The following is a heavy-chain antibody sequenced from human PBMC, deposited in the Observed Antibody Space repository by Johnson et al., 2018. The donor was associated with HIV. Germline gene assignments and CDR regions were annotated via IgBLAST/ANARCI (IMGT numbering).Heavy chain of an antibody. J-gene: IGHJ3*02. V-gene: IGHV3-66*01. Sequence: VQLVESGGGLVQPGGSLRLSCAASGLTVSSNYMTWVRQGPGKGLEWVSVIYSGGSTYYADSVKGRFTISRDNSKNTLYLQMNSLRAEDTAVYYCARDRSENAFDIWGQGTMVTVSS. CDR3: ARDRSENAFDI. CDR2: IYSGGST. CDR1: GLTVSSNY.